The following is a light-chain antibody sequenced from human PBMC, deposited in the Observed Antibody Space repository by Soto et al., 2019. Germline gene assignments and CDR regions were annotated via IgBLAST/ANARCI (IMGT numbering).Light chain of an antibody. CDR3: SSYAGSNNLV. Sequence: QSALTQPLSTSGSPGQSVTISCTGTSSDVGDYDYVSWYQQHPGKAPKLMIYEVNKRPSGVPDRFSGSKSGNTASLTVSGLQAEDEDDYHCSSYAGSNNLVFGGGTQLTVL. J-gene: IGLJ2*01. CDR2: EVN. CDR1: SSDVGDYDY. V-gene: IGLV2-8*01.